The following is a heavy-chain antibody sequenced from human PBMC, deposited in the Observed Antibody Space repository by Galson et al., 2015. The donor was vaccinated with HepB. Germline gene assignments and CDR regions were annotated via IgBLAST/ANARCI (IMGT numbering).Heavy chain of an antibody. D-gene: IGHD3-3*01. CDR3: ARLGGNYDFWSGSDNWFDP. CDR1: GFTFSSYA. J-gene: IGHJ5*02. CDR2: ISYDGSNK. V-gene: IGHV3-30*04. Sequence: SLRLSCAASGFTFSSYAMHWVRQAPGKGLEWVAVISYDGSNKYYADSVKGRFTISRDNSKNTLYLQMNSLRAEDTAVYYCARLGGNYDFWSGSDNWFDPWGQGTLVTVSS.